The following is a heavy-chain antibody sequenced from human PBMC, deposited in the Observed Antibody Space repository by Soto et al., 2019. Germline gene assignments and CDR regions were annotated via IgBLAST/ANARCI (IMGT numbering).Heavy chain of an antibody. CDR2: ITSSSSYI. D-gene: IGHD3-22*01. CDR1: GFPFDDFA. Sequence: GGSLRLSCTGSGFPFDDFAINWVRQAPGKGLEWVASITSSSSYIYYEDSLKGRFTISRDNAKNSLFLQLDSLRAEDTAVYFCVRARSTDSRPDYWGQGTLVTVSS. V-gene: IGHV3-21*01. J-gene: IGHJ4*02. CDR3: VRARSTDSRPDY.